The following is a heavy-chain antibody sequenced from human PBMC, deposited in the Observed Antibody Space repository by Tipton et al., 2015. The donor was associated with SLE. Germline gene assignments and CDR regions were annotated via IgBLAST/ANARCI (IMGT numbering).Heavy chain of an antibody. CDR1: GGSIFSSTYY. Sequence: TLSLTCTVSGGSIFSSTYYWGWIRQPPGKGLEWFGSISYSGTYFNPSLKSRVTISVDTSMNHFSLKLSSVTAADTAVYYCARHVARSAFGIWGQGTMVTVSS. CDR2: ISYSGT. CDR3: ARHVARSAFGI. V-gene: IGHV4-39*01. J-gene: IGHJ3*02.